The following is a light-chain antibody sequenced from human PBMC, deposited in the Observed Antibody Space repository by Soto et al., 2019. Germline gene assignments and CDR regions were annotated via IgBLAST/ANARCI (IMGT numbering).Light chain of an antibody. V-gene: IGKV3-20*01. J-gene: IGKJ1*01. CDR3: QQYGSSPWT. Sequence: EIALTQSPGTLSLSPGERATLSCRASQSVASNYLAWHQQKPGQAPRLLLYGASSRATGVPDRFSGSGSGTDFTLTIRRLEPEDFAVYYCQQYGSSPWTFGQGTKVEIK. CDR2: GAS. CDR1: QSVASNY.